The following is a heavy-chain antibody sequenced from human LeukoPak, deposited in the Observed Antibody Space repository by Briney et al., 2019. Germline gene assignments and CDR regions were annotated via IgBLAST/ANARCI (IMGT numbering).Heavy chain of an antibody. CDR3: AGVTAYYYYYGMDV. CDR1: GGSISSYY. Sequence: PSETLSLTCTVSGGSISSYYWSWIRQPPGKGLEWIGYIYYSGSTNYNPSLKSRVTISVDTSKNQFSLKLSSVTAADTAEYYCAGVTAYYYYYGMDVWGQGTTVTVSS. D-gene: IGHD2-21*02. V-gene: IGHV4-59*01. CDR2: IYYSGST. J-gene: IGHJ6*02.